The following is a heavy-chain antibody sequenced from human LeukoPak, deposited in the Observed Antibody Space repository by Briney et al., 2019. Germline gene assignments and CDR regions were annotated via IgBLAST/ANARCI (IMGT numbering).Heavy chain of an antibody. CDR3: ARDLRWLVLGGLIDY. D-gene: IGHD6-19*01. V-gene: IGHV1-2*02. CDR1: GYTFTVYY. J-gene: IGHJ4*02. CDR2: INPNSGGT. Sequence: GASVRVSFTASGYTFTVYYMHWVRQAPGQGLEWGGWINPNSGGTNYAQKFQGRVTMTRDTSISTAYMELSRLRSDDTAVYYCARDLRWLVLGGLIDYWGQGTLVTVSS.